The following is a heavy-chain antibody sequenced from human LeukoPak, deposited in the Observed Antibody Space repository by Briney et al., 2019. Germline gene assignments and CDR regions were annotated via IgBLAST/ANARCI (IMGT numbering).Heavy chain of an antibody. Sequence: PGGSLRLSCAASGFTFSSYAMSWVRQAPGKGLEWVSAISGSGGSTYYADSVKGRFTISRDNSKNTLYLQMNSLRAEDTAVYYCAAPPSYDILTGYYSTDYWGQGTLVTVSS. CDR1: GFTFSSYA. J-gene: IGHJ4*02. CDR3: AAPPSYDILTGYYSTDY. V-gene: IGHV3-23*01. CDR2: ISGSGGST. D-gene: IGHD3-9*01.